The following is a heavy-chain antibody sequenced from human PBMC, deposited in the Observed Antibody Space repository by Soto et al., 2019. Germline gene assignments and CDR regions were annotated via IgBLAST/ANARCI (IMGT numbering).Heavy chain of an antibody. Sequence: GASVKVSCKASGGTFSSYAISWVRQAPGQGLEWMGGIIPIFGTANYAQKFQGRVTITADESTSTAYMELSSLRSEDTAVYYCARGGYSGYDSNWFDPWGQGTLVTVSS. CDR2: IIPIFGTA. CDR1: GGTFSSYA. V-gene: IGHV1-69*13. J-gene: IGHJ5*02. D-gene: IGHD5-12*01. CDR3: ARGGYSGYDSNWFDP.